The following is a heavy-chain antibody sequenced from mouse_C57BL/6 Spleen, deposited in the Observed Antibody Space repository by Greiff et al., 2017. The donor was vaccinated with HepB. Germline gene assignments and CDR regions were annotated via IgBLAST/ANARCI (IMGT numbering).Heavy chain of an antibody. CDR2: IDPETGGT. D-gene: IGHD1-1*01. J-gene: IGHJ2*01. V-gene: IGHV1-15*01. Sequence: VQLQQPGAELVRPGASVTLSCKASGYTFTDYEMHWVKQTPVHGLEWIGAIDPETGGTAYNQKFKGKAILTADKSSSTAYMELRSLTSEDSAVYYCTRWTTVVLDYWGQGTTLTVSS. CDR1: GYTFTDYE. CDR3: TRWTTVVLDY.